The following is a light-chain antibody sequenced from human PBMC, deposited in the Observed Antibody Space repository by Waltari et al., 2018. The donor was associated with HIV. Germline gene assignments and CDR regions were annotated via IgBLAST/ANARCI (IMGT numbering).Light chain of an antibody. CDR3: SSYTTNTYV. CDR2: EVS. J-gene: IGLJ1*01. CDR1: SSDIGRFAY. Sequence: QSALTQPASVSGSPGQSITISCTGTSSDIGRFAYVAWYQQYPCKAPILIIYEVSNRPVAVSNRFSGSKSANTASLTISGLQAEDEADYYCSSYTTNTYVFGTGTKVTVL. V-gene: IGLV2-14*01.